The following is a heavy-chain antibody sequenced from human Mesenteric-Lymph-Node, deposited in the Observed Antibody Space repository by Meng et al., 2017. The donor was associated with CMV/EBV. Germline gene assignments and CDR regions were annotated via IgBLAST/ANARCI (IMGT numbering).Heavy chain of an antibody. CDR3: AIYSGLNNFDY. CDR1: GYRFTNFW. J-gene: IGHJ4*02. CDR2: IFPGDSDT. D-gene: IGHD5-12*01. Sequence: GESLKISCQGSGYRFTNFWIGWVRQMAGKGLEWMGIIFPGDSDTTYSPSFQGQVTISADISTSTAYLQWSSLKASDTAMYYCAIYSGLNNFDYWGQGTLVTVSS. V-gene: IGHV5-51*01.